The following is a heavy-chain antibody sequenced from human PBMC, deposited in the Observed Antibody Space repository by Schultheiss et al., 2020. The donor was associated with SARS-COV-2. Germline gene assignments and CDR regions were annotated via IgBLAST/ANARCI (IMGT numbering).Heavy chain of an antibody. J-gene: IGHJ5*02. V-gene: IGHV3-23*01. CDR2: ISGSGGST. CDR3: ARGGGHNSGYEGGGWFHP. CDR1: GFTFSSYA. Sequence: GGSLRLSCAASGFTFSSYAMSWVRQAPGKGLEWVSAISGSGGSTYYADSVKGRFTISRDNAEYSAHLQMNSLGAEDTAVYFCARGGGHNSGYEGGGWFHPWGQGTLVTVSS. D-gene: IGHD5-18*01.